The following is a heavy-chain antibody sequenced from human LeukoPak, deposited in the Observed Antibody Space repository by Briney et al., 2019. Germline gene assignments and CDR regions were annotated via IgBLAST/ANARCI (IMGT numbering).Heavy chain of an antibody. CDR1: GFTFNNYA. Sequence: PGGSLRLSCAASGFTFNNYAMSWVRQAPGKGLEWVSAISGNGVYIYYVDSVKGRFTMSRDNSKNTLYLQMNSLRAEDTAVYYCAKDPAYGSYLGGQGTLVTVSS. CDR3: AKDPAYGSYL. J-gene: IGHJ4*02. V-gene: IGHV3-23*01. D-gene: IGHD1-26*01. CDR2: ISGNGVYI.